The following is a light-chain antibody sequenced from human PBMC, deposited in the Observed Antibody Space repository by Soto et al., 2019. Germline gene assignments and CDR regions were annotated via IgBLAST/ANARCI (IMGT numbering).Light chain of an antibody. J-gene: IGLJ3*02. CDR3: QSYDSSLNAGV. V-gene: IGLV1-40*01. CDR2: DTN. Sequence: QSVLTQPPSVSGAPGQRVTISCTGSNSNTGAGFDVHWYQQLPGTAPKLLIYDTNNRPSGVPGRFSGSKSGTSASLAISGLQVVDEADYYCQSYDSSLNAGVFGGGTKVTVL. CDR1: NSNTGAGFD.